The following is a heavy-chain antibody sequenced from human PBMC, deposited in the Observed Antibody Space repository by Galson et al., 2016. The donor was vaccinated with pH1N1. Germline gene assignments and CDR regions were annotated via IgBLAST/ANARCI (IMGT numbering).Heavy chain of an antibody. CDR2: IVGMFGTP. J-gene: IGHJ4*02. D-gene: IGHD3-22*01. V-gene: IGHV1-69*13. CDR1: GYTFSSYG. CDR3: ARADNYYDTSGYYND. Sequence: SVKVSCKASGYTFSSYGISWVRQAPGKGLEWMGRIVGMFGTPNYAQKFQGRVTITADELAGTAYMDLSSLTSEDTAVYYCARADNYYDTSGYYNDWGQGTLVTVSS.